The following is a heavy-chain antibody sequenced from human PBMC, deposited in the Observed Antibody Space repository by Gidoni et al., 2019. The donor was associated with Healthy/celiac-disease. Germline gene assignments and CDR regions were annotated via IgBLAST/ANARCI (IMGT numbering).Heavy chain of an antibody. J-gene: IGHJ4*02. CDR1: GFTFSGYW. CDR3: ARDAHYDILTGYSFYFDY. D-gene: IGHD3-9*01. Sequence: EVQLVESGGGLVQPGGSLRLSCAASGFTFSGYWMSWVRQAPGKGLEWVANIKQDGSEKYYVDSVKGRFTISRDNAKNSLYLQMNSLRAEDTAVYYCARDAHYDILTGYSFYFDYWCQGTLVTVSS. V-gene: IGHV3-7*01. CDR2: IKQDGSEK.